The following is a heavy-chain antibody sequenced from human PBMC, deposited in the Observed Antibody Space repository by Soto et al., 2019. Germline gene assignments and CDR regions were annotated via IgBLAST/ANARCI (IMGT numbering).Heavy chain of an antibody. D-gene: IGHD3-9*01. J-gene: IGHJ4*02. CDR3: ARNLTPGRVDH. V-gene: IGHV1-69*05. CDR1: GGTFSSYA. CDR2: IIPIFGTA. Sequence: SVKVSCKASGGTFSSYAISWVRQAPGQGLEWMGGIIPIFGTANYAQKFQGRVTITTDESTSTAYMELRSLRSDDTAVYYCARNLTPGRVDHWGQGSLVTVSS.